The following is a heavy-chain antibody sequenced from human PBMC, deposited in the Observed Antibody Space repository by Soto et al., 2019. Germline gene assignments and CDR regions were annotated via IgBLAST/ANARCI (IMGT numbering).Heavy chain of an antibody. CDR3: ARSVLMVSSYHSRGYYYYMDV. CDR1: GGSISSYY. D-gene: IGHD2-8*01. V-gene: IGHV4-59*01. J-gene: IGHJ6*03. Sequence: SETLSLTCTVSGGSISSYYWSWIRQPPGKGLEWIGYIYYSGSTNYNPSLKSRVTISVDTSKNQFSLKLSSVTAADTAVYYCARSVLMVSSYHSRGYYYYMDVWGKGTTVTVSS. CDR2: IYYSGST.